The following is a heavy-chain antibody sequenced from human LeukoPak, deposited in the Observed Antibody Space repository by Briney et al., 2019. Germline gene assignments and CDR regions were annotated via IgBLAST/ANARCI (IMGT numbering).Heavy chain of an antibody. CDR1: GFTFSSYW. V-gene: IGHV3-7*01. CDR3: ARLSAMVRGPEDIFYFEY. Sequence: PGGSLRLSCVASGFTFSSYWMSWVRQAPGKGLEWVANIRQDGSEKYYADSVKGRFTISRDIAKQSVFLQMNSLKAEDTALYYCARLSAMVRGPEDIFYFEYWGLGTLVTVSS. CDR2: IRQDGSEK. J-gene: IGHJ4*02. D-gene: IGHD3-10*01.